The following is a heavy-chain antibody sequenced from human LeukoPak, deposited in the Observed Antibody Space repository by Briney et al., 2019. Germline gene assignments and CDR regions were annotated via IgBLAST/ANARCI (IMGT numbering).Heavy chain of an antibody. Sequence: ASVKVSCKASGGTFSSYAISWVRQAPGQGLEWMGGIIPIFGTANYAQKFQGRVTITTDESTSTAYMELSSLRSEDTAVYYCARGGVAVPNWFDPWGQGTLVIVSS. V-gene: IGHV1-69*05. CDR1: GGTFSSYA. CDR3: ARGGVAVPNWFDP. J-gene: IGHJ5*02. CDR2: IIPIFGTA. D-gene: IGHD6-19*01.